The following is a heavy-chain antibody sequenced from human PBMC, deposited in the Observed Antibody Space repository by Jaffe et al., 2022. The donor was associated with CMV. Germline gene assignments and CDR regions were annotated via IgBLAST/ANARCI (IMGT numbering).Heavy chain of an antibody. V-gene: IGHV4-59*01. CDR3: ARDGPVGATLFDY. D-gene: IGHD1-26*01. CDR2: IYYSGTT. J-gene: IGHJ4*02. CDR1: GGSISSYY. Sequence: QVQLQESGPGLLKPSETLSLTCTVSGGSISSYYWSWIRQPPGKGLEWIGYIYYSGTTNYNPSLTSRVTMSVDMSQNQFSLKLNSVTAADTAIYFCARDGPVGATLFDYWGQGILVTVSS.